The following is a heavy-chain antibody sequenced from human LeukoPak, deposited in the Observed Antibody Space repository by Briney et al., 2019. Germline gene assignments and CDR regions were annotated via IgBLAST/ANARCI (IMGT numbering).Heavy chain of an antibody. CDR2: IKQDGSEK. D-gene: IGHD6-13*01. V-gene: IGHV3-7*01. CDR1: GFSVSGYW. J-gene: IGHJ4*02. Sequence: VGSLRLSCAVSGFSVSGYWMTWVRQAPGKGLEWVANIKQDGSEKNYVDSVKGRFTISRDNAENSLFLQMNSLRVEDTAVYYCAREWQGGIAAAGTRIEGDYWGQGTLVAVSS. CDR3: AREWQGGIAAAGTRIEGDY.